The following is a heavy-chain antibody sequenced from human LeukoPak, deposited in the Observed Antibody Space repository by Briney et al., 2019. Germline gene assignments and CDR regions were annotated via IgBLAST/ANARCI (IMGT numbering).Heavy chain of an antibody. Sequence: ASVKVSCKASGGTFSSYAISWVRQAPGQGLEWTGRIIPILGIANYAQKFQGRVTITADKSTSTAYMELSSLRSEDTAVYYCARDLPGADAFDIWGQGTMVTVSS. V-gene: IGHV1-69*04. J-gene: IGHJ3*02. CDR3: ARDLPGADAFDI. CDR2: IIPILGIA. D-gene: IGHD1-14*01. CDR1: GGTFSSYA.